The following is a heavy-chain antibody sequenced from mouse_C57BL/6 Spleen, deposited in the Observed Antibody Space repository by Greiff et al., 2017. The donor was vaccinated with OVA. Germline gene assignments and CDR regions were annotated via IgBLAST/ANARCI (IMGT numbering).Heavy chain of an antibody. D-gene: IGHD1-1*01. V-gene: IGHV5-17*01. J-gene: IGHJ2*01. CDR3: ARYYGSSHFDY. CDR2: ISSGSSTI. CDR1: GFTFSDYG. Sequence: EVQGVESGGGLVKPGGSLKLSCAASGFTFSDYGMHWVRQAPEKGLEWVAYISSGSSTIYYADTVKGRFTISRDNAKNTLFLQMTSLRSEDTAMYYCARYYGSSHFDYWGQGTTLTVSS.